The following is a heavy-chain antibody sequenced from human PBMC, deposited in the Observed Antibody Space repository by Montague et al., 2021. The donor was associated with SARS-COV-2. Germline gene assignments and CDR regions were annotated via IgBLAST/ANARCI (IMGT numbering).Heavy chain of an antibody. Sequence: SETLSLTCTVSGGSISSYYWSWIRQPPGKGLEWIGYIYYSGNTNYNPSLKSRVTISVDTSKNQFSLKLSSVTAADTAVYYCARVPFVGRPFMYDYYGMDVWGQGTTVTVSS. V-gene: IGHV4-59*01. J-gene: IGHJ6*02. D-gene: IGHD1-26*01. CDR2: IYYSGNT. CDR1: GGSISSYY. CDR3: ARVPFVGRPFMYDYYGMDV.